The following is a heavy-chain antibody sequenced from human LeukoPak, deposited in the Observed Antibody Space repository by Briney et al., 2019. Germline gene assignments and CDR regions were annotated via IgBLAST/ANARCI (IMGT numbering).Heavy chain of an antibody. J-gene: IGHJ1*01. CDR1: GFTFSSYG. CDR2: IRYDGSNK. V-gene: IGHV3-30*02. CDR3: AQSGLSGSEEYFHH. D-gene: IGHD3-10*01. Sequence: PGGSLRLSCAASGFTFSSYGMHWVRQAPGKGLEWAAFIRYDGSNKYYADSVKGRFTISRDNSKNTLYLQMNSPRAEDTAVYYCAQSGLSGSEEYFHHWGQGTLVTVSS.